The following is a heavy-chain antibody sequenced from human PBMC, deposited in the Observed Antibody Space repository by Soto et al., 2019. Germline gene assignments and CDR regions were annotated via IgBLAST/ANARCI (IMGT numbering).Heavy chain of an antibody. J-gene: IGHJ4*02. V-gene: IGHV4-34*01. Sequence: QVQLQQWGAGLLKPSETLSLTCAVSGGSFSGYSWTWIRQPPGKGLEWIGEINHIASGNYNSSLKSRVTISVDTSKNQVSLKLSSVTATDTAVDYCARGRLGATIFYYSRSYRDEYDFDYWGQGTLVTVSS. CDR3: ARGRLGATIFYYSRSYRDEYDFDY. CDR1: GGSFSGYS. D-gene: IGHD3-16*02. CDR2: INHIASG.